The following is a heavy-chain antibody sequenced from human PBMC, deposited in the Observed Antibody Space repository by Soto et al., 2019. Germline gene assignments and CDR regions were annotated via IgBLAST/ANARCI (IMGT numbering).Heavy chain of an antibody. J-gene: IGHJ3*02. CDR2: SNAGNGNT. CDR1: GYTFTSYA. D-gene: IGHD1-26*01. V-gene: IGHV1-3*02. Sequence: GSSVKVSCKASGYTFTSYAMHWVRQAPGQRPEWMGWSNAGNGNTKYSQEFQGRVTITRDTSASTAYMELSSLRSEDMAVYYCARAGWGELHGAFDIWGQGTMVTVSS. CDR3: ARAGWGELHGAFDI.